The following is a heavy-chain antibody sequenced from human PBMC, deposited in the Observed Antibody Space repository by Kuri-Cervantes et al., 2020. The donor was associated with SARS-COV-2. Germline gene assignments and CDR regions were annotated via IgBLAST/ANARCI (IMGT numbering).Heavy chain of an antibody. Sequence: LRLSCTVSGGSISSGSYYWSWIRLPAGKGLEWIGRIYTSGSTNYNPSLKSRVTISVDTSKNQFSLKPSSVTAAGTAVYYCARDLAYDSSGYAFDYWGQGTLVTVSS. V-gene: IGHV4-61*02. CDR2: IYTSGST. CDR3: ARDLAYDSSGYAFDY. D-gene: IGHD3-22*01. J-gene: IGHJ4*02. CDR1: GGSISSGSYY.